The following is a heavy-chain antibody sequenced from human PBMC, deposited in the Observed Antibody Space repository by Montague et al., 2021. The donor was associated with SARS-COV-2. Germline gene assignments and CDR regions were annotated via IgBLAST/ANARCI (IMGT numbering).Heavy chain of an antibody. J-gene: IGHJ4*02. D-gene: IGHD4-11*01. V-gene: IGHV4-4*02. CDR3: ARTRLDYNDYVFDY. CDR1: GGSISSSNW. CDR2: IYHSGST. Sequence: SETLSLTCAVSGGSISSSNWWGWVRQPPGKGLEWIGEIYHSGSTNYNPSLKSRVTISVDKSKNQFSLKLSSVTAADTAVFYCARTRLDYNDYVFDYWGQGILVTVSS.